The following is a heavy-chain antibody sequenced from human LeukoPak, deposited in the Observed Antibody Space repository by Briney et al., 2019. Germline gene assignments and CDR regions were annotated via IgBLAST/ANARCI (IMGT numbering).Heavy chain of an antibody. CDR2: ISWNSGSI. CDR1: GFTFDDYA. J-gene: IGHJ4*02. V-gene: IGHV3-9*01. CDR3: AKGKRRAGRNSGWWGDY. Sequence: GGSLRLSCAASGFTFDDYAMHWVRQAPGKGLEWVSGISWNSGSIGYADSVKGRFTISRDNAKNSLYLQMNSLRAEDTALYHCAKGKRRAGRNSGWWGDYWGQGTLVTVSS. D-gene: IGHD6-19*01.